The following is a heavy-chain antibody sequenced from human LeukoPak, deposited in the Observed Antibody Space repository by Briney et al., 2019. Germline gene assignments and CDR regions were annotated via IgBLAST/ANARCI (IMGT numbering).Heavy chain of an antibody. J-gene: IGHJ4*02. CDR2: IIPVLGIA. CDR3: ARGQSNWYVCNY. D-gene: IGHD6-13*01. CDR1: GGTFSTYA. Sequence: SVKVSCKTSGGTFSTYAISWVRQAPGQGLEWMGRIIPVLGIANYAQKFQGRVTITADKSTSTAYMELSGLRSEDTAVYYCARGQSNWYVCNYWGQGTLVTVSS. V-gene: IGHV1-69*04.